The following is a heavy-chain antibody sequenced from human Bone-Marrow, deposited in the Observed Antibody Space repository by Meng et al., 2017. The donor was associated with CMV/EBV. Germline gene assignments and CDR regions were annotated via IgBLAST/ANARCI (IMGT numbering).Heavy chain of an antibody. Sequence: SGPTLVKPTQTLTMTCTFSGFSLSTSGMCVSWVRQPPGKALEWLALIDWDDDKYYSTSLKTRLTISKDTSKNQVVLTMTNMDPVDTATYYCARTRVEHSSSSSSNYYYYGMDVWGQGTTVTVSS. CDR3: ARTRVEHSSSSSSNYYYYGMDV. D-gene: IGHD6-6*01. V-gene: IGHV2-70*20. J-gene: IGHJ6*02. CDR2: IDWDDDK. CDR1: GFSLSTSGMC.